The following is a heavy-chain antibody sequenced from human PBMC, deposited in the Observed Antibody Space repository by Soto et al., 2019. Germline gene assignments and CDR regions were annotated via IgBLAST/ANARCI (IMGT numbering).Heavy chain of an antibody. CDR2: MKPNSGNT. V-gene: IGHV1-8*01. J-gene: IGHJ4*02. CDR1: GYTFTSYD. Sequence: QVQLVQSGAEVKKPGASVKVSCKASGYTFTSYDINWVRQATGQGLEWMGWMKPNSGNTGYAQKFKGRVTMTRHTSISTAYRELSSLRSEDTAVYYCARVTTLLGSEWGQGTLVTVSS. D-gene: IGHD3-22*01. CDR3: ARVTTLLGSE.